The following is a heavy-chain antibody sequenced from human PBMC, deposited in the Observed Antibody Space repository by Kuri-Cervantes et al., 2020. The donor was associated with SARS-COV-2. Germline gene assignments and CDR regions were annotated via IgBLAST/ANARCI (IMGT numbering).Heavy chain of an antibody. CDR1: GFTFSDYY. V-gene: IGHV3-11*04. CDR3: ARIGELGIPDY. J-gene: IGHJ4*02. Sequence: LSLTCAASGFTFSDYYMSWIRQAPGKGLEWVSYISSSGSTIYYADSVKGRFTISRDNAKNSLYLQMNSLRAEDTAVYYCARIGELGIPDYWGQRTLVTVSS. D-gene: IGHD7-27*01. CDR2: ISSSGSTI.